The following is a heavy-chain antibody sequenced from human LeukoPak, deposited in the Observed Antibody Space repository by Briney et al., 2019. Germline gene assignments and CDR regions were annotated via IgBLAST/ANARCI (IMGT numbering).Heavy chain of an antibody. J-gene: IGHJ4*02. CDR1: GFTFSSYA. Sequence: GGSLRLSCAASGFTFSSYAMSWVRQAPGRGLEWVSAISGSGGSTYYADSAKGRFTISRDNSKNTLYLQLNSLRAEDTAVYYCARKGRYDSSGRSYYFDYWGQGTLVTVSS. D-gene: IGHD3-22*01. CDR3: ARKGRYDSSGRSYYFDY. V-gene: IGHV3-23*01. CDR2: ISGSGGST.